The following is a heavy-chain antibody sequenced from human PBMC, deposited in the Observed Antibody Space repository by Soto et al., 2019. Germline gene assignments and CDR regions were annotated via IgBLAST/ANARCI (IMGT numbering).Heavy chain of an antibody. CDR2: IYHSGST. CDR1: GGSISSSNW. CDR3: ARVESSGWYWEGNWFDP. V-gene: IGHV4-4*02. D-gene: IGHD6-19*01. Sequence: QVQLQESGPGLVKPSGTLSLTCAVSGGSISSSNWWSWVRQPPGKGLEWIGEIYHSGSTNYNPSLKSRVTISVDKSKNQCSLKLSSVTAADTAVYYCARVESSGWYWEGNWFDPWCQGTLVTVSS. J-gene: IGHJ5*02.